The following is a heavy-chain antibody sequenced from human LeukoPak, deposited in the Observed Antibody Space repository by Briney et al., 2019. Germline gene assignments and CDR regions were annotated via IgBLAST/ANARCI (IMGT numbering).Heavy chain of an antibody. CDR2: ITSDSSNI. J-gene: IGHJ4*02. V-gene: IGHV3-21*01. Sequence: PGGSLRLSCVASEFVFSNHAMIWVRQAPGKGLEWISSITSDSSNIFYANSVRGRFTISRDNANNALHLQMNSLRAEDTAVYYCARDHGVILSNPGVFDYWGQGTLVTVSS. CDR1: EFVFSNHA. CDR3: ARDHGVILSNPGVFDY. D-gene: IGHD2-21*01.